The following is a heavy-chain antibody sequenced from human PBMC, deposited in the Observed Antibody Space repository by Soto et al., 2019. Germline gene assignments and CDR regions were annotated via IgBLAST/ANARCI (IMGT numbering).Heavy chain of an antibody. J-gene: IGHJ3*02. CDR1: GFDFSNYV. D-gene: IGHD3-16*01. V-gene: IGHV3-48*01. CDR2: ISRSGSSM. CDR3: AGDRFYAFDI. Sequence: EVQLVESGGGLVQPGGSLRLACAASGFDFSNYVMNWVRQAPGKGLEWLSNISRSGSSMFYADSVKGRFTISRDNAKHSLFLQMTSLRVEDTAVYCCAGDRFYAFDIWGQGTMVTVSS.